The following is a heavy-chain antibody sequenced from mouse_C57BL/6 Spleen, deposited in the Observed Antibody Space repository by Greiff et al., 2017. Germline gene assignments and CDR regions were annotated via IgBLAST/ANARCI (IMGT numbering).Heavy chain of an antibody. CDR3: ARGTFSYDYDETEAMDD. D-gene: IGHD2-4*01. Sequence: QVQLQQPGTELVKPGASVKLSCKASGYTFTSYWMHWVKQRPGQGLEWIGNINPSNGGTNYNEKFKSKATLTVDKSSSTAYMQLSSLTSEDSVVFECARGTFSYDYDETEAMDDWGQGTTVTVSS. V-gene: IGHV1-53*01. CDR2: INPSNGGT. J-gene: IGHJ4*01. CDR1: GYTFTSYW.